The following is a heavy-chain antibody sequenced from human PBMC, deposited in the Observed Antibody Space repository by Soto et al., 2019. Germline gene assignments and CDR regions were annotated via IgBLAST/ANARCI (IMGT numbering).Heavy chain of an antibody. CDR2: IYWDDHQ. V-gene: IGHV2-5*02. CDR3: AHKRDVSRGFKY. Sequence: QITLKESGPTLVKPTQTLTLTCTFSGFSFSVNGVAVGWIRQPPGQALEWLALIYWDDHQRYNPSPKDRLTITKDTSRNQVVLTMTNMDPVDTATYYCAHKRDVSRGFKYWGQGTLVTVSS. J-gene: IGHJ4*02. D-gene: IGHD3-10*01. CDR1: GFSFSVNGVA.